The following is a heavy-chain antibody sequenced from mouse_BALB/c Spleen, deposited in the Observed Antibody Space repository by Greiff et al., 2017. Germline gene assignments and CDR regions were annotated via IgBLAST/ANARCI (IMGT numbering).Heavy chain of an antibody. V-gene: IGHV1-4*02. Sequence: QVQLKESAAELARPGASVKMSCKASGYTFTSYTMHWVKQRPGQGLEWIGYINPSSGYTEYNQKFKDKTTLTADKSSSTAYMQLSSLTSEDSAVYYCARKGGSYVRHAMDYWGQGTSVTVSS. D-gene: IGHD1-1*02. CDR3: ARKGGSYVRHAMDY. J-gene: IGHJ4*01. CDR2: INPSSGYT. CDR1: GYTFTSYT.